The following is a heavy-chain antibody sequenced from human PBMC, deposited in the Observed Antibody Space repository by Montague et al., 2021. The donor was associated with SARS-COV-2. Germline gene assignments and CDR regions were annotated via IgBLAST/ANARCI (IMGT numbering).Heavy chain of an antibody. Sequence: SLRLSCAASGFTFSDYYMSWIRQAPGKGLEWVSYISSSGGTICYADSVKGRFTISRDNAKSSLYLQMNSLRAEDTAVYYCARVKQQLVVYYYYYMDVWGKGTTVTVSS. CDR2: ISSSGGTI. V-gene: IGHV3-11*01. J-gene: IGHJ6*03. D-gene: IGHD6-13*01. CDR3: ARVKQQLVVYYYYYMDV. CDR1: GFTFSDYY.